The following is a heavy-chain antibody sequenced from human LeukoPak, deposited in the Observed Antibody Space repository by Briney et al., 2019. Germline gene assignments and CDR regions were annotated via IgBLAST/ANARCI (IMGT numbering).Heavy chain of an antibody. CDR1: GFSFSNYA. Sequence: TGGSLRLSCAASGFSFSNYAMHWVRQAPGKGLEYVSAISSNGGSTYYANSVKGRFTISRDNSKNTLYLQMGSLRAEDMAVYYCARDLAVAGTIVDYYYGMDVWGQGTTVTVSS. CDR2: ISSNGGST. D-gene: IGHD6-19*01. CDR3: ARDLAVAGTIVDYYYGMDV. V-gene: IGHV3-64*01. J-gene: IGHJ6*02.